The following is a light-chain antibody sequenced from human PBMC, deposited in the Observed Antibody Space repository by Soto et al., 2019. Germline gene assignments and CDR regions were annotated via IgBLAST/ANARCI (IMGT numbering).Light chain of an antibody. Sequence: EIVLTQSPGTLSLSRGERATLSCRASQSVNGDYVTWYQQKPGQAPRLLIYGASSRATGIPDRFSGSGSGTDFTLNITRLEPEDSAVYYCQQYGSSFRYTFGQGTKLEIK. CDR3: QQYGSSFRYT. CDR1: QSVNGDY. CDR2: GAS. J-gene: IGKJ2*01. V-gene: IGKV3-20*01.